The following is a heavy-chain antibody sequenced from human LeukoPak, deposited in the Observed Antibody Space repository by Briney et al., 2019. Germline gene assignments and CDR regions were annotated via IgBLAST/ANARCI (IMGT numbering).Heavy chain of an antibody. V-gene: IGHV5-51*01. CDR3: ARRFISGWGGDH. Sequence: GESLKSSCNGSGYTFSSYSIAWVRQRPGKGREWRGIVISGNAETKYSPSVRGQVTISADKSSNTASLQWNSLKASDTATYYCARRFISGWGGDHWGEGTLVTVSS. J-gene: IGHJ5*02. D-gene: IGHD6-19*01. CDR2: VISGNAET. CDR1: GYTFSSYS.